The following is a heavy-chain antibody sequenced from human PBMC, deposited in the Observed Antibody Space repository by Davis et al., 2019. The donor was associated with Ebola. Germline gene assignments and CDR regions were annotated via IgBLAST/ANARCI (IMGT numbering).Heavy chain of an antibody. CDR2: IYYSGST. V-gene: IGHV4-61*08. Sequence: MPSETLSLTCTVSGGSISSGGYYWSWIRQHPGKGLEWIGYIYYSGSTNYNPSLRSRVTISVDTSKNQFSLKLSSVTAADTAVYYCARQKTYYYDSSGYGRVYYFDYWGQGTLVTVSS. CDR3: ARQKTYYYDSSGYGRVYYFDY. J-gene: IGHJ4*02. CDR1: GGSISSGGYY. D-gene: IGHD3-22*01.